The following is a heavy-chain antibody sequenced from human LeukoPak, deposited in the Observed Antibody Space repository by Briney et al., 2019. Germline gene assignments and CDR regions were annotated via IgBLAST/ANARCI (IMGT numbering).Heavy chain of an antibody. D-gene: IGHD5-18*01. V-gene: IGHV3-23*01. CDR2: ITGSGGRT. Sequence: GGSLRLSCAASGFTFSDYAMSWVRQAPGKGLEWVSDITGSGGRTSYADSVKGRFTISRDNSKNTLYLQMNSLRAEDTAVYYCAKEGRIQLWLIPLPNDAFDIWGQGTMVTVSS. CDR1: GFTFSDYA. CDR3: AKEGRIQLWLIPLPNDAFDI. J-gene: IGHJ3*02.